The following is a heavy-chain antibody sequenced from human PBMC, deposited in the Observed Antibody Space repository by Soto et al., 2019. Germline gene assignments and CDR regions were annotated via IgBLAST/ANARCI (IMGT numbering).Heavy chain of an antibody. J-gene: IGHJ4*02. CDR3: AKANDFWSGLIDH. V-gene: IGHV1-69*13. Sequence: ASVKVSCKASGGTFSSYAISWVRQAPGQGLEWMGGIIPIFGTANYAQKFQGRVTITADESTSTAYMELSSLRSEDTAVYYCAKANDFWSGLIDHWGQGTQVTVSS. CDR2: IIPIFGTA. D-gene: IGHD3-3*01. CDR1: GGTFSSYA.